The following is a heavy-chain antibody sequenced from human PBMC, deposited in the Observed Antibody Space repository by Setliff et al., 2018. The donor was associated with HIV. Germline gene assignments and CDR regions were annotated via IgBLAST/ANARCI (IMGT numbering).Heavy chain of an antibody. D-gene: IGHD3-10*01. J-gene: IGHJ6*01. Sequence: SETLSLTCTVSGGSISSNNYYWGWIRQPPGKGLEWIGSIYYSGSTYYNPSLKSRVTMSIDASKNQFSLKLSSVTAADTAVYYCARDNSYYYGSGSHYWYGMDVWGQGTTVTVSS. CDR1: GGSISSNNYY. CDR2: IYYSGST. V-gene: IGHV4-39*07. CDR3: ARDNSYYYGSGSHYWYGMDV.